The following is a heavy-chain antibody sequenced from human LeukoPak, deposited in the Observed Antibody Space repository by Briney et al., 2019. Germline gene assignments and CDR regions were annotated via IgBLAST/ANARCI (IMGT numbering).Heavy chain of an antibody. V-gene: IGHV3-48*03. J-gene: IGHJ6*02. CDR1: GFIFSNYE. D-gene: IGHD1-7*01. Sequence: GGSLRLSCAASGFIFSNYEMTWVRQAPGKGLEWVSYISGSGNTKYYADSVTGRFTISRDKAKNSMYLQMNSLRAEDTAVYYCARTLAGTTSFHYGMDVWGQGTTATVSS. CDR2: ISGSGNTK. CDR3: ARTLAGTTSFHYGMDV.